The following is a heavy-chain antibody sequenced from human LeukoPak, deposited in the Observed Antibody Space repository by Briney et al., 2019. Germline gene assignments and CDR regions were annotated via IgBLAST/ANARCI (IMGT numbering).Heavy chain of an antibody. J-gene: IGHJ4*02. Sequence: SETLSLTCIVSGGSISSYYWSWIRQPPGKGLEWIGYIYYSGSTNYNPSLKSRVTISVDTSKNQFSLKLSSVTAADTAVYYCARYHCSGGSCYPNFDYWGQGTLVTVSS. CDR2: IYYSGST. CDR1: GGSISSYY. CDR3: ARYHCSGGSCYPNFDY. D-gene: IGHD2-15*01. V-gene: IGHV4-59*08.